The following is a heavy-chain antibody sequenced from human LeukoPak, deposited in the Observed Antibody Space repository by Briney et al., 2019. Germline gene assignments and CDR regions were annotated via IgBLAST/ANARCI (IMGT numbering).Heavy chain of an antibody. J-gene: IGHJ4*02. CDR2: ISSNGGST. Sequence: PGGSLRLSCAASGFTFSSYAMHWVRQAPGKGLEYVSAISSNGGSTYYANSVKGRFTISRDNSKNTLYLQMGSLRAEDMAVYYCARRASQGSGSYCDYWGQGTLVTVSS. V-gene: IGHV3-64*01. CDR1: GFTFSSYA. CDR3: ARRASQGSGSYCDY. D-gene: IGHD3-10*01.